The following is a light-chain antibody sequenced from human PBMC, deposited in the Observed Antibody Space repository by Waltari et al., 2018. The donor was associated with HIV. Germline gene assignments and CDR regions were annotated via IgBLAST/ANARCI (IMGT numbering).Light chain of an antibody. CDR3: QVWDSSSDAYV. J-gene: IGLJ1*01. V-gene: IGLV3-21*04. CDR1: NIGSKS. CDR2: YDS. Sequence: SSVLAPPPSVSVAPGKPARIPCGGNNIGSKSVHVYQQKPGQAPVVVIYYDSDRPSGIPERFSGSNSGNTATLTISRVEAGDEADYYCQVWDSSSDAYVFGTGTKVTVL.